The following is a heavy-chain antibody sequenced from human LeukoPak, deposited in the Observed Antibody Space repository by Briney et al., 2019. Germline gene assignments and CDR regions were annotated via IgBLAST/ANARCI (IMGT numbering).Heavy chain of an antibody. CDR3: ATAHHLRSGFDY. V-gene: IGHV4-59*01. CDR1: GGSISSYY. J-gene: IGHJ4*02. D-gene: IGHD3-3*01. Sequence: SETLSLTCTVSGGSISSYYWSWIRQPPGKGLEWIGYIYYSGSTNYNPSLKSRVTISVDTSKNQFSLKLSSVTAADTAVYYCATAHHLRSGFDYWGQGTLVTVSS. CDR2: IYYSGST.